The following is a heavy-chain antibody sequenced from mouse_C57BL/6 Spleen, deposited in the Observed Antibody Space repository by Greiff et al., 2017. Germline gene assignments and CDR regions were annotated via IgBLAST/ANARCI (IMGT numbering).Heavy chain of an antibody. V-gene: IGHV5-6*02. D-gene: IGHD1-1*01. CDR1: GFTFSSYG. J-gene: IGHJ3*01. CDR2: ISSGGSYT. CDR3: ARHNYYYGSSWFAY. Sequence: DVMLVESGGDLVKPGGSLKLSCAASGFTFSSYGMSWVRQTPDKRLEWVATISSGGSYTYYPDSVKGRFTISRDNAKNTLYLQMSSLKSEDTAMYYCARHNYYYGSSWFAYWGQGTLVTVSA.